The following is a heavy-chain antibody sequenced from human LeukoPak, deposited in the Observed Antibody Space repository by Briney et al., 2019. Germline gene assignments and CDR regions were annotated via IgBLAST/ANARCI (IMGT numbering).Heavy chain of an antibody. Sequence: GGSLRLSCTASTFTFSSYVMNWVRQAPGKGLEWVSIISGSGGSTYYADSVKGRFTISRDNSQNTLYLQMDSLRAEDTAVYFCAKSMVRGVIIPKDYWGQGTLVTVSS. J-gene: IGHJ4*02. CDR1: TFTFSSYV. D-gene: IGHD3-10*01. V-gene: IGHV3-23*01. CDR2: ISGSGGST. CDR3: AKSMVRGVIIPKDY.